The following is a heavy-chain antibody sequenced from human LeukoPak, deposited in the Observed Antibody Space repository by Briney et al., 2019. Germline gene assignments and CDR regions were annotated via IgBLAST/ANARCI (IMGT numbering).Heavy chain of an antibody. CDR3: ARGQLSTSGYMK. CDR1: GFTFSRYD. CDR2: FEIDGKT. J-gene: IGHJ4*02. V-gene: IGHV3-13*04. Sequence: GGSLRLSCAASGFTFSRYDMHWVRHATGKGLEWVSAFEIDGKTHYADSVKGRFTISRDDAKNSLYLQMSSLRADDTAVYYCARGQLSTSGYMKWGQGTLVTVSS. D-gene: IGHD3-22*01.